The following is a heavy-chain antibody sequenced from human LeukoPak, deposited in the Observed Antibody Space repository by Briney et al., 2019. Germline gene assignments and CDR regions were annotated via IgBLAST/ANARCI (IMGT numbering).Heavy chain of an antibody. CDR3: VKSASSFGANWFDP. V-gene: IGHV3-64D*09. D-gene: IGHD3-3*01. Sequence: GGSLRLSCAASGFTFSTYAMHWVRQAPGKGLEYVSAISSNGDSTYYADSVKGRFIISRDNSKNSLSLQMSSLRPEDTAVYYCVKSASSFGANWFDPWGQGTLVTVSS. CDR1: GFTFSTYA. J-gene: IGHJ5*02. CDR2: ISSNGDST.